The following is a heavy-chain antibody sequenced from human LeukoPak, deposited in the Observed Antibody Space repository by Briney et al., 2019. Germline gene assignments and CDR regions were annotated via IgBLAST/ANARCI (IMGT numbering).Heavy chain of an antibody. Sequence: EASVKVSCKVSGYTLTELSMHWVRQAPGKGLEWMGGFDPEDGETIYAQKFQGRVTMTEDTSTDTAYMELGSLRSEDTAVYYCATVSGYSSSWYPDYWGQGTLVTVSS. D-gene: IGHD6-13*01. J-gene: IGHJ4*02. CDR3: ATVSGYSSSWYPDY. V-gene: IGHV1-24*01. CDR1: GYTLTELS. CDR2: FDPEDGET.